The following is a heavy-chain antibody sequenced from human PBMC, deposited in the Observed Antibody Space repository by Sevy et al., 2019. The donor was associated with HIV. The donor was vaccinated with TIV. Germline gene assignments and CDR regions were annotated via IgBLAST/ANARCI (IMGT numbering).Heavy chain of an antibody. CDR3: STDPIIVLLVTDGMDV. V-gene: IGHV3-15*01. D-gene: IGHD2-8*01. Sequence: GGSLRLSCAASGFTFSNAWMSWVRHAPGRGLEWVGRIQSRTDGGTTDYAAPVKGRFTISRDDSKNTLYLQMNSLKTEDTAVYYCSTDPIIVLLVTDGMDVWGQGTTVTVSS. J-gene: IGHJ6*02. CDR2: IQSRTDGGTT. CDR1: GFTFSNAW.